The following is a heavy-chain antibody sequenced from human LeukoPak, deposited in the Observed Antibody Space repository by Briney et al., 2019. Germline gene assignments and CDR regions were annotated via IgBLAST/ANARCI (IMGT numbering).Heavy chain of an antibody. V-gene: IGHV4-30-4*01. J-gene: IGHJ4*02. CDR2: TSYSGNT. CDR3: ARYSSRSNFDC. CDR1: GGSISSDDYY. Sequence: SETLSLTCTVSGGSISSDDYYWSWIRQPPGKGLEWIGYTSYSGNTFYNPSLKSRLTISVGTSKYQFSLKLTSVTAADTAVYYCARYSSRSNFDCWGQGTLVTVSP. D-gene: IGHD6-13*01.